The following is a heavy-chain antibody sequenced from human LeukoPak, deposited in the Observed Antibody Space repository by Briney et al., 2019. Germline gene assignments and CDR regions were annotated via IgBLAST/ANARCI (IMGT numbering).Heavy chain of an antibody. CDR2: VSGSGGST. CDR3: AKNSERSYITMIKDGMDV. Sequence: GGSLRLSCAASGFMFSSYAMNWVRQAPGKGLEWVSSVSGSGGSTNYADSVKGRFTISRDKSKNTLYLEMNSLRADDTAVYYCAKNSERSYITMIKDGMDVWGKGTTVTASS. D-gene: IGHD3-22*01. J-gene: IGHJ6*04. V-gene: IGHV3-23*01. CDR1: GFMFSSYA.